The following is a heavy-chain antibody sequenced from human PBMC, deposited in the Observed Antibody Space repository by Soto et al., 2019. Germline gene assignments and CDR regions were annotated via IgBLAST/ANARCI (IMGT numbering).Heavy chain of an antibody. D-gene: IGHD5-12*01. CDR2: IYASGTT. CDR1: GGSVRGSH. Sequence: PSETLYLTSIVSGGSVRGSHWSWIRQSAAKGLEWIGRIYASGTTNYNPSLKSRVTMSVDTARNQFSLNGKSVTAADAALYYCVNDYRSDGPVWFDPWGQGT. CDR3: VNDYRSDGPVWFDP. J-gene: IGHJ5*02. V-gene: IGHV4-4*07.